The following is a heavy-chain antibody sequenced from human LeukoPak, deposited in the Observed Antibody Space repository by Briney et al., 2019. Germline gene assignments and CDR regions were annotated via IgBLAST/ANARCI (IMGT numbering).Heavy chain of an antibody. Sequence: CAXXGGSXSXXYWSWXXXPXXXGLXXXGXXNHSGSTNYNPSLKSRVTISVDTSKNHLSLKLNSVTAADTAVYYCARLSLLPQHITMVRGVHPWGQGTLVTVSS. CDR1: GGSXSXXY. V-gene: IGHV4-34*01. D-gene: IGHD3-10*01. J-gene: IGHJ5*02. CDR2: XNHSGST. CDR3: ARLSLLPQHITMVRGVHP.